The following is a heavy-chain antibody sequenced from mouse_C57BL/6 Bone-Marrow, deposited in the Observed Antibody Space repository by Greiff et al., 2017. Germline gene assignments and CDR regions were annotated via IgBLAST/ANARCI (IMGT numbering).Heavy chain of an antibody. J-gene: IGHJ3*01. CDR1: GYTFTSYW. Sequence: QVQLQQPGAELVMPGASVKLSCKASGYTFTSYWMHWVKQRPGQGLEWIGEIDPSDSYTNYNQKFKGKSTLTVDKSSSTAYMQLSSLTSEDSAVYYCARSYGSSSWFAYWGQGTLVTVSA. CDR3: ARSYGSSSWFAY. CDR2: IDPSDSYT. D-gene: IGHD1-1*01. V-gene: IGHV1-69*01.